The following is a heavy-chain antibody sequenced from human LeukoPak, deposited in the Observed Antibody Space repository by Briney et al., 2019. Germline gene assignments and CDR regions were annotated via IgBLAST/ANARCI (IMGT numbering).Heavy chain of an antibody. D-gene: IGHD1-26*01. CDR3: ARDGYSGSYLYYFDY. Sequence: PSETLSLTCTVSGYSISSGYYWGWIRQPPGKGLEWIGSIYHSGSTYYNPSLKSRVTISVDTSKNQFSLKLSSVTAADTAVYYCARDGYSGSYLYYFDYWGQGTLVTVSS. CDR1: GYSISSGYY. V-gene: IGHV4-38-2*02. J-gene: IGHJ4*02. CDR2: IYHSGST.